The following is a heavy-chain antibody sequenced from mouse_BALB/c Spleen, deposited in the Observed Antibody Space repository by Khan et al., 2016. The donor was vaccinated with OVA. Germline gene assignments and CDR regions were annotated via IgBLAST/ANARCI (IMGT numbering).Heavy chain of an antibody. Sequence: QVQLQQSGAELVRPGVSLKIYCKGSGYTFTDYAMHWVKQSHAKSLERIGVISTYYGVTDYNQKFKGKATMTVNRSSSTAYMELAGLTSEDAAIYYCARVGKFAYWGQGTLVTVSA. CDR2: ISTYYGVT. CDR3: ARVGKFAY. J-gene: IGHJ3*01. V-gene: IGHV1S137*01. CDR1: GYTFTDYA. D-gene: IGHD4-1*01.